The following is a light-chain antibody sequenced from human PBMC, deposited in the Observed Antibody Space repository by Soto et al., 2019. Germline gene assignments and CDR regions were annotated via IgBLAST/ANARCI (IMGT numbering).Light chain of an antibody. CDR3: QQANTFPWT. CDR1: QGINSF. Sequence: DIQMTQSPSSVSASVGDRVTITCRASQGINSFLAWYQQKPGKAPRFLIYAASSLQSGVPSRFSGSGSGTDFTLTISSLQPEDFAISYGQQANTFPWTFGQGTKVEIK. V-gene: IGKV1-12*01. CDR2: AAS. J-gene: IGKJ1*01.